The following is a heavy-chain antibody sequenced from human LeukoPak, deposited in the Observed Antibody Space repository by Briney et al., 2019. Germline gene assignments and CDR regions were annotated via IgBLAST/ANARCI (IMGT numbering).Heavy chain of an antibody. CDR1: GYSISSGYY. D-gene: IGHD3-16*01. J-gene: IGHJ4*02. Sequence: SETLSLTCTVSGYSISSGYYRGWIRQPPGKGLEWIGSFYHTGTTYYNPSLQSRVTISKDTSKNQFSLKVTSVTAADTAVYYCTRGAGWLIDYWGQGILVTVSS. V-gene: IGHV4-38-2*02. CDR2: FYHTGTT. CDR3: TRGAGWLIDY.